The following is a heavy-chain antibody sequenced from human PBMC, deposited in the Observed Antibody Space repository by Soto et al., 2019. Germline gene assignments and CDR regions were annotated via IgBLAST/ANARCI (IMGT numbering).Heavy chain of an antibody. CDR2: INPNSGGT. CDR3: ARDLLWSAQKPLDF. V-gene: IGHV1-2*02. J-gene: IGHJ4*02. D-gene: IGHD2-21*01. CDR1: GYTFSGYN. Sequence: QVRLLQSGAEVKKPGASVKVSCKASGYTFSGYNMHWVRQAPGQGLEWMGWINPNSGGTNFARKFQGRVTMTRDTSIGTAYMELTNLTSDETAVYFCARDLLWSAQKPLDFWGQGTLVTVSS.